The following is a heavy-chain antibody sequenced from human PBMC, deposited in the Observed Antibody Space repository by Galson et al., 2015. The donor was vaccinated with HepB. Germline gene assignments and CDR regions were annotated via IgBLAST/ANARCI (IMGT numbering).Heavy chain of an antibody. J-gene: IGHJ4*02. CDR3: ARDPSGRGRMYFDY. CDR2: IWYDGGNK. D-gene: IGHD1-14*01. Sequence: SLRLSCAASGFTFSTYATHWVRQAPGKGLEWVAVIWYDGGNKYYAESVEGRFTISRDNSKNTLYLQMNSLRAEDTAVYYRARDPSGRGRMYFDYWGQGTPVTVSS. V-gene: IGHV3-33*01. CDR1: GFTFSTYA.